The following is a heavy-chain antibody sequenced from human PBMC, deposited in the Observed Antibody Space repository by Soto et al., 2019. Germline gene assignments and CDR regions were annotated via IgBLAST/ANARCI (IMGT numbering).Heavy chain of an antibody. Sequence: EVQLLESGGGLVQPGGSLRLSCAAXGFTFSXYAMSWVRQAPGKGLEWVSAISGSGGSTYYADSVKGRFTISRDNSKNTLYLQMNSLRAEDTAVYYCAKDRGYSSSWYAYYGMDVWGQGTTVTVSS. CDR1: GFTFSXYA. V-gene: IGHV3-23*01. CDR3: AKDRGYSSSWYAYYGMDV. J-gene: IGHJ6*02. D-gene: IGHD6-13*01. CDR2: ISGSGGST.